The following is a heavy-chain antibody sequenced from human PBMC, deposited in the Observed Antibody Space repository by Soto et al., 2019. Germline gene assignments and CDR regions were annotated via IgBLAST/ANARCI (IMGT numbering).Heavy chain of an antibody. J-gene: IGHJ6*02. CDR1: GFTFSSYA. Sequence: EVQLLESGGGLVQPGGSLRLSCAASGFTFSSYAMSLVRQAPGKGLEWVSAISGSGGSTYYADSVKGRFTISRDNSKNTLYVQMNSLRAEDTAVYYCAKIEYASSWYYYGMDVWGQGTTVTVSS. V-gene: IGHV3-23*01. D-gene: IGHD6-13*01. CDR2: ISGSGGST. CDR3: AKIEYASSWYYYGMDV.